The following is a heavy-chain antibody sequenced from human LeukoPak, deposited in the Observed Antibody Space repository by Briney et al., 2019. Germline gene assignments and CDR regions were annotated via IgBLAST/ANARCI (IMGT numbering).Heavy chain of an antibody. J-gene: IGHJ4*02. CDR3: AADKVTFGGVIVPFGY. Sequence: GASVKVSCKASGFTFTSSAVQWVRQARGQRLEWIGWIVVGSGNTNYAQKFPERVTITRDMSTSTAYMELSSLRSEDTAVYYCAADKVTFGGVIVPFGYWGQGTLVTVSS. CDR2: IVVGSGNT. V-gene: IGHV1-58*01. CDR1: GFTFTSSA. D-gene: IGHD3-16*02.